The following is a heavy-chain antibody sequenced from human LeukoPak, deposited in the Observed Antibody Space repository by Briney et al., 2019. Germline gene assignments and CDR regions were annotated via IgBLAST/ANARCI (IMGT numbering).Heavy chain of an antibody. J-gene: IGHJ5*02. CDR1: GYTFTSYG. CDR3: ARDRRGGDWFDP. D-gene: IGHD3-10*01. V-gene: IGHV1-18*01. Sequence: ASVKVSCKASGYTFTSYGISWVRQAPGEGLEWMGGFDPEDSETIYAQKFEGRVTMTEDTSTNTAFMELSSLRSDDTAVYFCARDRRGGDWFDPWGQGTLVTVSS. CDR2: FDPEDSET.